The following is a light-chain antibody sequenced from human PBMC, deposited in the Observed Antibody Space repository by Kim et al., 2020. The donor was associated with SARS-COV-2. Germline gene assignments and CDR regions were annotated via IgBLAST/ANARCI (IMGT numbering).Light chain of an antibody. V-gene: IGLV2-8*01. CDR1: SSDVGGYNY. J-gene: IGLJ2*01. Sequence: QSALTQPPSASGSPGQSVTISCTGTSSDVGGYNYVSWYQKHPGKAPKLMIYEVIKRPSGVPDRFSGSKSGNTASLTVSGLQAEDEADYYCSSYAGSNNLVFGGGTQLTVL. CDR2: EVI. CDR3: SSYAGSNNLV.